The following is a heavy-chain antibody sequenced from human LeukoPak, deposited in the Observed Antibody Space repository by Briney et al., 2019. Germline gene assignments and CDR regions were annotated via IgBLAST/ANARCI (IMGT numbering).Heavy chain of an antibody. CDR1: GFTFISYD. Sequence: GSLRLCCAASGFTFISYDMHWVRQPTGKSLEWVSGIDTAGGTYYAGSVKGRFTISRENAKNSLSLQMNSLRAGDTAVYYCARRRYGLGSYSDAFDIWGQGTMVTVSS. CDR2: IDTAGGT. V-gene: IGHV3-13*04. J-gene: IGHJ3*02. CDR3: ARRRYGLGSYSDAFDI. D-gene: IGHD3-10*01.